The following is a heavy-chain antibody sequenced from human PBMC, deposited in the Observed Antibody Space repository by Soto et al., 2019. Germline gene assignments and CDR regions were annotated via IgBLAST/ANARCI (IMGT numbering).Heavy chain of an antibody. CDR1: GFTFSSYA. V-gene: IGHV3-23*01. Sequence: EMQVLESGGGLIQPGGSLRLSCVASGFTFSSYAMNWVRQAPGKGLEWVSDIRGSGDGTAYAHSVKGRFTISRDNSKNTLYLQMNSLRVEDTALYYCAKVAGTHNVFDVCGQGTMVTVSS. CDR3: AKVAGTHNVFDV. J-gene: IGHJ3*01. CDR2: IRGSGDGT.